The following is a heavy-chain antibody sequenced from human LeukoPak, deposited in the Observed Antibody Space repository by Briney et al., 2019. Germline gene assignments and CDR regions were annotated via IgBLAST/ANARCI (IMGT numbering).Heavy chain of an antibody. CDR2: INPSGGST. CDR1: GYTFTSYY. V-gene: IGHV1-46*01. Sequence: ASVKVSCKASGYTFTSYYMHWVRQAPGQGLEWMGIINPSGGSTSYAQKFQGRVTMTRDTSTSTVYMELSSLRSEDTAVYYCASGRVYCSGGSCYSENWFDPWGPGTLVTVSS. D-gene: IGHD2-15*01. J-gene: IGHJ5*02. CDR3: ASGRVYCSGGSCYSENWFDP.